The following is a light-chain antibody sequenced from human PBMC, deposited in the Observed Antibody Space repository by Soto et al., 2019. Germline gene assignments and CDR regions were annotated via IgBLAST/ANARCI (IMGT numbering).Light chain of an antibody. Sequence: EIVMTQSPATLSVSPGERATLSCRASQSFRSSLAWYQQKPGQAPRLLSYETSARASGLPARFSGSESGTEFTLTISSLQSEDFAVYYCQQYNNWYFTFGGGTKVEI. J-gene: IGKJ4*01. CDR1: QSFRSS. V-gene: IGKV3-15*01. CDR3: QQYNNWYFT. CDR2: ETS.